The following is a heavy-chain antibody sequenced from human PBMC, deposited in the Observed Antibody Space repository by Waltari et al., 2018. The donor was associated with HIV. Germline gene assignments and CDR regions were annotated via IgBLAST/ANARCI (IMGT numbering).Heavy chain of an antibody. J-gene: IGHJ6*02. CDR2: FETGDGEA. Sequence: QVQLVQSGAEVKKPGASVKVSCKVSGYTLTDLSMHSVRQAPRKGLEWMGGFETGDGEASYAQELQGRVTMTEDTSTDTAYMELSRRRSEDTAVYYCATSRGGDFWSGYYYYGMDGWGQGTTVTVSS. CDR3: ATSRGGDFWSGYYYYGMDG. V-gene: IGHV1-24*01. D-gene: IGHD3-3*01. CDR1: GYTLTDLS.